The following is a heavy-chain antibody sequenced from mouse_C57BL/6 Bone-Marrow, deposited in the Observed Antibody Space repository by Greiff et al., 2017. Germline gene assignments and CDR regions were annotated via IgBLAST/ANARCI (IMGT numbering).Heavy chain of an antibody. D-gene: IGHD1-1*01. Sequence: QVQLKQSGPGLVKPGASVKLSCKASGYTFTSYGINWVKQRPGQGLEWIGWIYPRGGSTKYNEKFKGKATLTVDTSSSTAYMELHSLASEASAVYFCARDYGGSYGCFDVWGTGTTVTVAS. CDR2: IYPRGGST. V-gene: IGHV1-85*01. CDR3: ARDYGGSYGCFDV. CDR1: GYTFTSYG. J-gene: IGHJ1*03.